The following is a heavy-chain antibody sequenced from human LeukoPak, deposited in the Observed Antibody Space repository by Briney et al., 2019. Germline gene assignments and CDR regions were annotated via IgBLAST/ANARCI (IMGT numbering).Heavy chain of an antibody. CDR2: ISAYNGNT. J-gene: IGHJ4*02. D-gene: IGHD5-24*01. CDR3: ARGSRDGYNYIFDY. V-gene: IGHV1-18*01. CDR1: GYTFTSYG. Sequence: ASVKVSCKASGYTFTSYGISWVRQAPGQGLEWMGWISAYNGNTNYAQKLQGRVTMTRDMSTSTVYMELSSLRSEDTAVYYCARGSRDGYNYIFDYWGQGTLVTVSS.